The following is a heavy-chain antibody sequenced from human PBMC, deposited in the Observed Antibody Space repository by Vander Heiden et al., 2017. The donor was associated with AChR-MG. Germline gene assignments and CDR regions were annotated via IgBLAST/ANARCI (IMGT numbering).Heavy chain of an antibody. CDR1: GGPFSSYA. CDR3: ARDAPPRGARSDAFDY. J-gene: IGHJ4*02. Sequence: QVQLVQSGAEVKKPGSSVKVSCKASGGPFSSYAISWVRQAPGQGLEWMGGIIPIFGTANYAQKFQGRVTITADKSTSTAYMELSSLRSEDTAVYYCARDAPPRGARSDAFDYWGQGTLVTVSS. V-gene: IGHV1-69*06. CDR2: IIPIFGTA. D-gene: IGHD3-10*01.